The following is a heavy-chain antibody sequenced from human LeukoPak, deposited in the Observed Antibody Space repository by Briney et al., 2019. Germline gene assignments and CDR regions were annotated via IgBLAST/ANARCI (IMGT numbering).Heavy chain of an antibody. Sequence: SETLSLTCAVYGGSFSGYHWTWIRQPPGKGLEWIGGALEGGSANYNPSLKSRVTIPLDTSKNQFSLKLSSVTAADTAVYYCARGRGYSVYWGQGTLVTVSS. CDR1: GGSFSGYH. D-gene: IGHD5/OR15-5a*01. V-gene: IGHV4-34*01. J-gene: IGHJ4*02. CDR3: ARGRGYSVY. CDR2: ALEGGSA.